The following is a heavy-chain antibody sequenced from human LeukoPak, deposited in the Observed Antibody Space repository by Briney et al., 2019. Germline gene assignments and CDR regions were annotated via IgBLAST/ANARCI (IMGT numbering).Heavy chain of an antibody. D-gene: IGHD1-26*01. CDR3: ARDPVGGSTIFDS. CDR1: GDSVSIDSAA. Sequence: SQTLSLTFAISGDSVSIDSAAWNWIRQSPSRGLEWLASTYFRSKWYYDYALAVKGRITINPDTSKNQFSLQLNSVTPEDTAVYFCARDPVGGSTIFDSWGQGTLVTVSS. J-gene: IGHJ4*02. V-gene: IGHV6-1*01. CDR2: TYFRSKWYY.